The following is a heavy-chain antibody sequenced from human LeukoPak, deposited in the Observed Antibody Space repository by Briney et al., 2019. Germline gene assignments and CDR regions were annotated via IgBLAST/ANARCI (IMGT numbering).Heavy chain of an antibody. J-gene: IGHJ3*02. V-gene: IGHV4-61*02. CDR3: ARRGPGAFDI. CDR1: GGSISSGSYY. Sequence: PSETLSLTCTVSGGSISSGSYYWSWIRQPAGKGLEWIGRIYTSGSTNYNPSLKSRVTISVDTSKNQFSLKLSSVTAADTAVYYCARRGPGAFDIWGQGTMVTVSS. CDR2: IYTSGST.